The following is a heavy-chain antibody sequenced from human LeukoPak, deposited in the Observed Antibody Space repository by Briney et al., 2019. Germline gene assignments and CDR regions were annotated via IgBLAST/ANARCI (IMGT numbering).Heavy chain of an antibody. D-gene: IGHD5-24*01. Sequence: ASVTVSFKASGYTFTSYGISWVRQAPGQGVEWMGWISAYNGNTNYAQKFQGRVTLTRDMSTSTDYLELSSLRSEDTAVYYCARDNSVRDVAWWFNPWGQGTLVTVSS. V-gene: IGHV1-18*01. CDR2: ISAYNGNT. J-gene: IGHJ5*02. CDR3: ARDNSVRDVAWWFNP. CDR1: GYTFTSYG.